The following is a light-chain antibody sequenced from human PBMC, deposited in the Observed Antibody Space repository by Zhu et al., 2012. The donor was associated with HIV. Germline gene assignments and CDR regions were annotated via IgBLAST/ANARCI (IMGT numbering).Light chain of an antibody. Sequence: EIVMTQSPATLSVSPGERATLSCRASQSIKNNLAWYQQKPGQPPRLLIYGASGRASGIPERFSGGGSGTFFVLTIDRLEPEDIAMYYCQQYGSSPLTFGGGPRWRSN. V-gene: IGKV3-20*01. J-gene: IGKJ4*01. CDR3: QQYGSSPLT. CDR2: GAS. CDR1: QSIKNN.